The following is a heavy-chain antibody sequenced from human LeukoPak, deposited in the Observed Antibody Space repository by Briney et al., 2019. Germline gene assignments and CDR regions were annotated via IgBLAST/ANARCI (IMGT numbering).Heavy chain of an antibody. D-gene: IGHD2-2*01. V-gene: IGHV3-30*03. CDR1: GFTFSNYG. CDR3: ARERGVVVPAAISFARLTSNPLKPPETKNWFDP. Sequence: PGGSLRLSCAASGFTFSNYGMHWVRQAPGKGLEWVAVISYDGSKKYYADSVKGRFTISRENSKNTLFLQMNSLRTEDTAVYYCARERGVVVPAAISFARLTSNPLKPPETKNWFDPWGQGTLVTVSS. J-gene: IGHJ5*02. CDR2: ISYDGSKK.